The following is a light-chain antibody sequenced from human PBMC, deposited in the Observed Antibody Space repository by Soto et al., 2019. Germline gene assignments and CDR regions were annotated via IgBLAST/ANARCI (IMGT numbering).Light chain of an antibody. V-gene: IGKV3-15*01. CDR3: QQYNNWPLALT. CDR2: GAS. CDR1: QSVSSN. Sequence: EIVMTQSPATLSVSPGERATLSCRASQSVSSNLAWYQQKPGQAPRLLIYGASTRATGIPARFSGSGSGTEVTLTISRLQSEDFAVYYWQQYNNWPLALTFGGGTKVEIK. J-gene: IGKJ4*01.